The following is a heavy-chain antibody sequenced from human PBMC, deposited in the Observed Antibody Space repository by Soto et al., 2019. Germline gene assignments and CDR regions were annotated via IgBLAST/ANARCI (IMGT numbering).Heavy chain of an antibody. CDR1: GYTFTSYG. CDR2: ISAYNGNT. V-gene: IGHV1-18*01. D-gene: IGHD6-19*01. J-gene: IGHJ5*02. Sequence: ASVKVSCKASGYTFTSYGISWVRQAPGQGLEWMGWISAYNGNTNYAQKLQGRVTMTTDTSTSTAYMELRSLRSDDTAVYYCARDRVKYSSGWTPTGDNWFDPWGQGTLVTVSS. CDR3: ARDRVKYSSGWTPTGDNWFDP.